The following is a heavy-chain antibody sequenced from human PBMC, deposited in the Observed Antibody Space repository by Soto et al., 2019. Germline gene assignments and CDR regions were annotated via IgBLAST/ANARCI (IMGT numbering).Heavy chain of an antibody. CDR3: ARAGPGFCTNGVCWFDP. Sequence: SXTLSLTFSVSGDSISNNKWWSSVRHPPCKGLEWIGEMHHSGSIHYNASLKSRATLSVDKSRNQFSLQLTSVTAADTALYFCARAGPGFCTNGVCWFDPWGQGTLVTAPQ. V-gene: IGHV4-4*02. CDR2: MHHSGSI. CDR1: GDSISNNKW. J-gene: IGHJ5*02. D-gene: IGHD2-8*01.